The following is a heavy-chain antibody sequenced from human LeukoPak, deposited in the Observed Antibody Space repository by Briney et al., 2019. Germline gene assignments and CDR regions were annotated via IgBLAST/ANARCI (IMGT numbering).Heavy chain of an antibody. J-gene: IGHJ4*02. Sequence: PSETLSLTCAVSGGSISSSNWWSWVRQPPGKGLEWIGAIYHNGSTNYNPSLKSRVTISVDKSKNQFSLKLSSVTAADTAVCYCARWGYYYDGSGLDYWGQGTLVTVSS. CDR2: IYHNGST. CDR3: ARWGYYYDGSGLDY. D-gene: IGHD3-22*01. V-gene: IGHV4-4*02. CDR1: GGSISSSNW.